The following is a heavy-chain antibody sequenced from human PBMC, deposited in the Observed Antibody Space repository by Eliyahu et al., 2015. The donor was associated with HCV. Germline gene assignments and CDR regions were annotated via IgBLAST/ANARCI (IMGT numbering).Heavy chain of an antibody. CDR2: IGGYNGDT. J-gene: IGHJ5*02. Sequence: QVQLVQSGGEVKKPGASVKVSCKASGYTFTSYGISWVRQAPGQGLEWMGWIGGYNGDTNYAQKFQGRVTMTTDTSTSTAYMELRSLRSDDTAVYYCARDFCSGTSCYSIWFDPWGQGTLVTVSS. V-gene: IGHV1-18*01. CDR1: GYTFTSYG. D-gene: IGHD2-2*01. CDR3: ARDFCSGTSCYSIWFDP.